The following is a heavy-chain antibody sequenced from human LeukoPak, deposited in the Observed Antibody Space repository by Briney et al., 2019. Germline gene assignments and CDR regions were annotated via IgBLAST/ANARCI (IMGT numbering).Heavy chain of an antibody. CDR2: ISYDGSNK. V-gene: IGHV3-30-3*01. D-gene: IGHD3-22*01. CDR3: ARGYYYDSSGYPLDYYYYGMGV. CDR1: GFTFSSYA. Sequence: PGRSLRLSCAASGFTFSSYAMHWVRQAPGKGLEWVAVISYDGSNKYYADSVKGRFTISRDNSKNTLYLQMNSLRAEDTAVYYCARGYYYDSSGYPLDYYYYGMGVWGQGTTVTVSS. J-gene: IGHJ6*02.